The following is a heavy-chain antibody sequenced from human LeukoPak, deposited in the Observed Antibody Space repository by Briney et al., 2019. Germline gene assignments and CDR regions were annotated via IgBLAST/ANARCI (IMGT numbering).Heavy chain of an antibody. D-gene: IGHD3-16*02. CDR2: ISISSII. CDR1: GFTFSSYS. J-gene: IGHJ4*02. V-gene: IGHV3-48*01. CDR3: TTDLGDYVWGSYRDNDY. Sequence: GGSLRLSCAASGFTFSSYSMNWVRQAPGKGLEWVSYISISSIIYYADSVKGRFTISRDNAKNSLYLQMNSLKTEDTAVYYCTTDLGDYVWGSYRDNDYWGQGTLVTVSS.